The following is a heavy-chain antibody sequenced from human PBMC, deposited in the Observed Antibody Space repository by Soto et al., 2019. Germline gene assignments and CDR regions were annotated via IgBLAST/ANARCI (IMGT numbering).Heavy chain of an antibody. V-gene: IGHV4-34*01. CDR3: ARLERFLEWLLSPGYYYYGMDV. J-gene: IGHJ6*02. CDR1: GGSFSGYY. Sequence: SETLSLTCAVYGGSFSGYYWSWIRQPPGKGLEWIGEINHSGSTNYNPSLKSRVTISVATSKNQFSLKLSSVTAADTAVYYCARLERFLEWLLSPGYYYYGMDVWGQGTTVTVSS. D-gene: IGHD3-3*01. CDR2: INHSGST.